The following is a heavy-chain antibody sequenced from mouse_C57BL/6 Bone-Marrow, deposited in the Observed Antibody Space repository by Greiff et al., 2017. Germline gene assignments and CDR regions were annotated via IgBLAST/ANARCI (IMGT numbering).Heavy chain of an antibody. CDR1: GFNIKDDY. J-gene: IGHJ1*03. V-gene: IGHV14-4*01. CDR2: IDPENGDT. CDR3: TTVEWLRRGYFDV. Sequence: VQLKQSGAELVRPGASVKLSCTASGFNIKDDYMHWVKQRPEQGLEWIGWIDPENGDTAYASKFQGKATITADTSSNTASLQLSSLTSEDTAVYYCTTVEWLRRGYFDVWGTGTTVTVSS. D-gene: IGHD2-2*01.